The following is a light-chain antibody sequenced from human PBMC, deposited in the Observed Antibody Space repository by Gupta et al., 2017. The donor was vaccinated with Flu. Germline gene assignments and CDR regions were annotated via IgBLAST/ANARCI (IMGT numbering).Light chain of an antibody. CDR2: NDN. CDR3: ATWDDSLNGPV. J-gene: IGLJ3*02. Sequence: QSLLTQPPSSSGTPGQRVTISRSVSNSNIGRNTLSWYQQLPGAAPKLIIQNDNQRPSGVPVRFSGSKAGTSASLTISGLQSEDEGDFYCATWDDSLNGPVFGGGTRLTVL. V-gene: IGLV1-44*01. CDR1: NSNIGRNT.